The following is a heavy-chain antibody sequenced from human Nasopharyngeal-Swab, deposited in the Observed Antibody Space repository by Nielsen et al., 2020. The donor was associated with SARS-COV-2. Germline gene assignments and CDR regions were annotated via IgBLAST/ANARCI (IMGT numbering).Heavy chain of an antibody. CDR1: GGSISSGGYY. CDR3: ARSTTVTTFEI. V-gene: IGHV4-31*03. D-gene: IGHD4-17*01. CDR2: IYYSGST. J-gene: IGHJ3*02. Sequence: LRLSCTVSGGSISSGGYYWSWIRQHPGKGLEWIGYIYYSGSTYYNPSLKSRVTISVDTSKNQFSLKLSSVTAADTAVYYCARSTTVTTFEIWGQGTMVTVSS.